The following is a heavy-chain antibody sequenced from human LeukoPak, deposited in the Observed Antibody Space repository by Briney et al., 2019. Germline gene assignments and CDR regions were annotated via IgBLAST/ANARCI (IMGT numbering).Heavy chain of an antibody. CDR3: AKDIRGYYYDSSGCLDY. V-gene: IGHV3-9*01. D-gene: IGHD3-22*01. CDR1: GFPFSSYW. Sequence: GGSLRLSCVASGFPFSSYWMTWVRQAPGKGLEWVSGISWNSGSIGYADSVKGRFTISRDNAKNSLYLQMNSLRAEDTALYYCAKDIRGYYYDSSGCLDYWGQGTLVTVSS. CDR2: ISWNSGSI. J-gene: IGHJ4*02.